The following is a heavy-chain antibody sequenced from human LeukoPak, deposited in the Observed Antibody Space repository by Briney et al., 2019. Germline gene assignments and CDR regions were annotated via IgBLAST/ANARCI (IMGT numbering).Heavy chain of an antibody. CDR2: INPNSGGI. D-gene: IGHD6-13*01. J-gene: IGHJ4*02. V-gene: IGHV1-2*02. CDR1: GYTFTGYY. CDR3: ARDFGIAAAETYFDY. Sequence: ASVKVSCKASGYTFTGYYMHWVRQAPGQGLEWMGWINPNSGGINYAQKFQGRVTMTRDTSISTAYMELSRLRSEDTAVYYCARDFGIAAAETYFDYWGQGTLVTVSS.